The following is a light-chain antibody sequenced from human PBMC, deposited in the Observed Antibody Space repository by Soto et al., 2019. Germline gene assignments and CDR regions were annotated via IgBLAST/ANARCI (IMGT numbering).Light chain of an antibody. V-gene: IGLV2-14*01. Sequence: QSVLTQPASVSGSPGQSITISCTGTSSDVGGYNYVSWYQQHPGNAPKLMIYDVSNRPSGVSNRFSGSKSGNTASLTISWLQAEDEADYYCSSYTSSSTYVFGTGTKVTVL. CDR2: DVS. CDR1: SSDVGGYNY. CDR3: SSYTSSSTYV. J-gene: IGLJ1*01.